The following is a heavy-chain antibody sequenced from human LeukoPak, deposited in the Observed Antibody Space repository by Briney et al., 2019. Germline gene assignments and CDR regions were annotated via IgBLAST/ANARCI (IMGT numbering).Heavy chain of an antibody. V-gene: IGHV1-69*13. Sequence: SVKVSCKASGGTFSSYAISWVRQAPGRGLEWMGGIIPIFGTANYAQKFQGRVTITADESTSTAYMELSSLRSEDTAVYYCARADTAMATVHYYYCGMDVWGQGTTVTVSS. CDR3: ARADTAMATVHYYYCGMDV. CDR1: GGTFSSYA. CDR2: IIPIFGTA. D-gene: IGHD5-18*01. J-gene: IGHJ6*02.